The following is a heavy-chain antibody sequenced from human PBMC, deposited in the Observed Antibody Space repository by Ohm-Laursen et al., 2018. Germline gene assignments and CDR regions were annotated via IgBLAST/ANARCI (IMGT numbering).Heavy chain of an antibody. J-gene: IGHJ4*02. D-gene: IGHD3-22*01. V-gene: IGHV3-53*01. CDR2: ITNSNGGHST. CDR1: GFTVSNNY. Sequence: SLRLSCTASGFTVSNNYMSWVRQAPGKGLEWVSSITNSNGGHSTYYADSVKGRFTISRDNSKNTLLLQMSWLRAEDTAVYYCAKEGEGIFDSSYFFDYWGQGALVTVSS. CDR3: AKEGEGIFDSSYFFDY.